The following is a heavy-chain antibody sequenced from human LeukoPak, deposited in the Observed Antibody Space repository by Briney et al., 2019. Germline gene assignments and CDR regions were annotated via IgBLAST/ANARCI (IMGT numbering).Heavy chain of an antibody. CDR1: GFTFSSYG. Sequence: GGSLRLSCAASGFTFSSYGMHWVRQAPGKGLEWVAVIWYDGSNKYYADSVKGRFTISRDNSKNTLYLQMNSLRAEDTAVYYCARDYYYDSSGSPSDYWGQGTLVTVSS. D-gene: IGHD3-22*01. V-gene: IGHV3-33*01. CDR3: ARDYYYDSSGSPSDY. J-gene: IGHJ4*02. CDR2: IWYDGSNK.